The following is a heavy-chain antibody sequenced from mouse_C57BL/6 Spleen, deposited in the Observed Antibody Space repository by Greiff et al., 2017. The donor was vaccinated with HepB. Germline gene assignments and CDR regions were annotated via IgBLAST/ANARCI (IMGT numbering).Heavy chain of an antibody. Sequence: DVHLVESEGGLVQPGSSMKLSCTASGFTFSDYYMAWVRQVPEKGLEWVANINYDGSSTYYLDSLKSRFVISRDNAKNILYLQMSSLKSEDTATYYCARGGDFLMDYWGQGTSVTVSS. J-gene: IGHJ4*01. CDR2: INYDGSST. V-gene: IGHV5-16*01. D-gene: IGHD3-3*01. CDR3: ARGGDFLMDY. CDR1: GFTFSDYY.